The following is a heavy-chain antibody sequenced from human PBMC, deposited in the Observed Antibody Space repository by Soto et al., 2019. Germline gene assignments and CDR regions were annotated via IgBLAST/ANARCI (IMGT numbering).Heavy chain of an antibody. Sequence: SVKVSCKASGGTFSSYAISWVRQAPGQGLEWMGGIIPIFGTANYAQKFQGRVTITADESTSTAYMELSSLRSEDTAVYYCARLSPVGGTAMETNWFDPWGQGTLVTVSS. D-gene: IGHD5-18*01. CDR3: ARLSPVGGTAMETNWFDP. CDR2: IIPIFGTA. V-gene: IGHV1-69*13. CDR1: GGTFSSYA. J-gene: IGHJ5*02.